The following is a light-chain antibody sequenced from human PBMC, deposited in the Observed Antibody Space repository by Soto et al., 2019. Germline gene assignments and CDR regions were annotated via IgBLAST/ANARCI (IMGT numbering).Light chain of an antibody. J-gene: IGKJ4*01. V-gene: IGKV1-5*03. CDR3: QQYESYSPLT. CDR2: KAS. Sequence: SQSISSYLAWYQQKPGKAPNLLIYKASNLASGVPSRFTGGGSGTDFTLTINSLQPDDSATYYCQQYESYSPLTFGGGTKVDIK. CDR1: QSISSY.